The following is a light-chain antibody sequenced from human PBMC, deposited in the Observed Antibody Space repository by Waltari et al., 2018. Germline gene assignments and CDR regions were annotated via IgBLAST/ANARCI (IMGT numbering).Light chain of an antibody. CDR2: GAS. V-gene: IGKV3-20*01. Sequence: SCRASQSVGRTLAWYQQKPGQAPRLLIYGASSRATDIPDRFSGSGSGTDFSLTINRLEPEDFAVYFCQHYVRLPATFGQGTKVEIK. J-gene: IGKJ1*01. CDR3: QHYVRLPAT. CDR1: QSVGRT.